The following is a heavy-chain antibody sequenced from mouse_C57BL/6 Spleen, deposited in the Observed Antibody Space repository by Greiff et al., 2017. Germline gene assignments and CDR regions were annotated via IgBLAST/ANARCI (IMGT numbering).Heavy chain of an antibody. Sequence: EVQLQQSGPELVKPGASVKMSCKASGYTFTDYNMHWVKQSHGTSLEWIGYITPNNGGTSYNQKFKGKATLTVNKSSIQAYMELRSLTSEDSAGYYCAREGFITTGVASFDYWGQGTTLTVSS. CDR1: GYTFTDYN. V-gene: IGHV1-22*01. CDR2: ITPNNGGT. D-gene: IGHD1-1*01. J-gene: IGHJ2*01. CDR3: AREGFITTGVASFDY.